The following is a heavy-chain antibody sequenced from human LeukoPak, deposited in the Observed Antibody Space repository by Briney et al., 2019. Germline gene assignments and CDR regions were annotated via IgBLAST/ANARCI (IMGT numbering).Heavy chain of an antibody. D-gene: IGHD2-15*01. CDR3: ASSAVATVAIGWFDP. V-gene: IGHV4-39*01. J-gene: IGHJ5*02. CDR2: IYYSGST. CDR1: GGSFSGYY. Sequence: PSETLSLTCAVYGGSFSGYYWGWIRQPPGKGLEWIGSIYYSGSTYYNPSLKSRVTISVDTSKNQFSLKLSSVTAADTAVYYCASSAVATVAIGWFDPWGQGTLVTVSS.